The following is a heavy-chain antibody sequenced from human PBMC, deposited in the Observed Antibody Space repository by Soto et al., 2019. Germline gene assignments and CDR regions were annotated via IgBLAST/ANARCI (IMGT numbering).Heavy chain of an antibody. CDR3: ARVIPGAEAWFHP. Sequence: QGQLVQSGVEVKKPGASVKVSCSASGNTFTNFGVTWVRQAPVQGLEWMEWISPYTDDPSYAQKFQGRVTMTIDTSTITAYLDLRSLTSDDTAVYYCARVIPGAEAWFHPWGQGTLVTVSS. V-gene: IGHV1-18*01. J-gene: IGHJ5*02. CDR2: ISPYTDDP. D-gene: IGHD2-2*01. CDR1: GNTFTNFG.